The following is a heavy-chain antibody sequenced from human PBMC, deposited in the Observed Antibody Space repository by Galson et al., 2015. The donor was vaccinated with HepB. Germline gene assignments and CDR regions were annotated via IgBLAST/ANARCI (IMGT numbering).Heavy chain of an antibody. D-gene: IGHD2-2*01. CDR1: GFTFSSYA. CDR2: ISGSGGST. V-gene: IGHV3-23*01. CDR3: AKLTGVVPANSLVKDPLKREFDI. J-gene: IGHJ3*02. Sequence: SLRLSCAASGFTFSSYAMSWVRQAPGKGLGWVSAISGSGGSTYYADSVKGRFTISRDNSKNTLYLQMNSLRAEDTAVYYCAKLTGVVPANSLVKDPLKREFDIWGQGTMVTVSS.